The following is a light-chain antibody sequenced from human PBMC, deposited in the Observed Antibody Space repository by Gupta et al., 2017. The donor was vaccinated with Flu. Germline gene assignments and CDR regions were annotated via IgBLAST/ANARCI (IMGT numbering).Light chain of an antibody. V-gene: IGKV1-5*03. CDR3: QQYDTFSLYS. CDR2: KAS. CDR1: QSISTW. J-gene: IGKJ2*03. Sequence: DVQLTQSPSTLSASVGDRVTITCRASQSISTWLAWYQQKPGKAPKLLIYKASNLENGVPSRFSGSGSGIQFTLTISSRQPEDFATYYCQQYDTFSLYSFGQGTKLEI.